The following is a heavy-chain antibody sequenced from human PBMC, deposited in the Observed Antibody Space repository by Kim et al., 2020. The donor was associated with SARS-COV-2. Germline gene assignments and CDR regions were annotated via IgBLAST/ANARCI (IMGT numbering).Heavy chain of an antibody. Sequence: SPSFQGQVTISADKSISTAYLQWSSLKASDTAMYYCARPITFGESHPVDYWGQGTLVTVSS. V-gene: IGHV5-51*01. D-gene: IGHD3-10*01. CDR3: ARPITFGESHPVDY. J-gene: IGHJ4*02.